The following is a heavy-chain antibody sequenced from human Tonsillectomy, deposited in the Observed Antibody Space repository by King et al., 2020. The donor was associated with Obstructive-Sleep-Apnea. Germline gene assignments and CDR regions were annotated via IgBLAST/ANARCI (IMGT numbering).Heavy chain of an antibody. D-gene: IGHD3-22*01. CDR3: TRDPVDSYYDSSGLNWFDP. V-gene: IGHV3-49*03. Sequence: VQLVESGGGLVQPGRSLRLSCTASGFTFGDYAMSWFRQAPGKGLEWVGFIRSKAYGGTTEYAASVKGRFTISREDSKSIAYLQMNSLKTEDTAEYYCTRDPVDSYYDSSGLNWFDPWGQGTLVTVSS. CDR2: IRSKAYGGTT. J-gene: IGHJ5*02. CDR1: GFTFGDYA.